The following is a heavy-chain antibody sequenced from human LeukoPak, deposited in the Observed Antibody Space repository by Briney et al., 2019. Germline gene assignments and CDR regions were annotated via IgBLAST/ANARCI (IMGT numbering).Heavy chain of an antibody. CDR1: GFTFSSYA. D-gene: IGHD3-22*01. V-gene: IGHV3-23*01. CDR3: AKDPNSSGYYGVLYYFDS. Sequence: PGGSLRLSCAASGFTFSSYAMSWVRQAPGKGLEWVSAISGSGDSTYYADSVKGRFTISRDNSKNTLYLQINSLRAEDTAVYYCAKDPNSSGYYGVLYYFDSWGQGTLVTVSS. CDR2: ISGSGDST. J-gene: IGHJ4*02.